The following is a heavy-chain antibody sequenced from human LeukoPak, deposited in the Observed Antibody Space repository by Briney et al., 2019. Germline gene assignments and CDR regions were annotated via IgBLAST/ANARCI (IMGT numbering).Heavy chain of an antibody. CDR2: IYYSGST. Sequence: SETLSLTCTVSGGSISSYYWSWIRQPPGKGLEWNGYIYYSGSTNYNPSLKSRVTISVDTSKNQFSLKLSSVTAADTAVYYCARSYSSSSGFWFDPWGQGTLVTVSS. J-gene: IGHJ5*02. CDR3: ARSYSSSSGFWFDP. V-gene: IGHV4-59*01. D-gene: IGHD6-6*01. CDR1: GGSISSYY.